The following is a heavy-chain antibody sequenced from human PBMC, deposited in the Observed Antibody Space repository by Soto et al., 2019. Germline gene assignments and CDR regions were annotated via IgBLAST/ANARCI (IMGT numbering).Heavy chain of an antibody. CDR3: AGRVQVWLPDYYGVDV. J-gene: IGHJ6*02. D-gene: IGHD5-18*01. CDR2: ISTLNGNT. Sequence: QAQLVQSGAEVKKPGASVNVSCKASGYDYVTYAITWVRQRPGQGLEWMGWISTLNGNTNYAQNFQGRVTMTTDTTTRIVHLELRSLRSDDTAVYYCAGRVQVWLPDYYGVDVWGQGTTVTVSS. V-gene: IGHV1-18*01. CDR1: GYDYVTYA.